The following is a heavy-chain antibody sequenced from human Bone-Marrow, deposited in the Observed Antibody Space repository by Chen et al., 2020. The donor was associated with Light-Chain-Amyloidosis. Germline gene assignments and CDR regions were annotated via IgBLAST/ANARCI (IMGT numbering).Heavy chain of an antibody. V-gene: IGHV3-23*01. CDR1: GFTFSSYS. J-gene: IGHJ4*02. Sequence: EVQLLESGGGLVQPGGSLRLSCVGSGFTFSSYSMSWVRQAPGKGLEWVSSITRSDTTYYADSVKGQFTISRDNSKNTLYLQMNSLRAEDTAVYYCATRNAIGVAGPEAHWGQGTLVIVSS. CDR2: ITRSDTT. D-gene: IGHD6-19*01. CDR3: ATRNAIGVAGPEAH.